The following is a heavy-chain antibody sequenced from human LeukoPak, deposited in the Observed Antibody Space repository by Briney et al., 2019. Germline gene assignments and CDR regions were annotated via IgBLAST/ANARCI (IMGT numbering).Heavy chain of an antibody. D-gene: IGHD3-3*02. CDR1: GYTFSDFY. CDR3: ARVRLADERAWAY. Sequence: ASVKVSCKASGYTFSDFYIHWVRQAPGQGLEYVGWITPKSGDTYSPQRFQGRVTMTKDASISTAYMELSSLRSDDTAVYFCARVRLADERAWAYWGQGTLVTVSS. V-gene: IGHV1-2*02. CDR2: ITPKSGDT. J-gene: IGHJ4*02.